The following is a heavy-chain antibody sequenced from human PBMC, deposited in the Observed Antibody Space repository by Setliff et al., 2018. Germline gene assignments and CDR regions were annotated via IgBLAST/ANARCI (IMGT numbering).Heavy chain of an antibody. D-gene: IGHD3-10*01. CDR3: AKTKGFGDGWFDP. CDR1: AYSFSGYY. Sequence: ASVKVSCKTSAYSFSGYYIHWVRQAPGQGLEWMGWINTNNGDTKYAQTFQGRVTMTRDTSITTAYMELSRLTSDDTAVYYCAKTKGFGDGWFDPWVREPWSPSPQ. CDR2: INTNNGDT. V-gene: IGHV1-2*02. J-gene: IGHJ5*02.